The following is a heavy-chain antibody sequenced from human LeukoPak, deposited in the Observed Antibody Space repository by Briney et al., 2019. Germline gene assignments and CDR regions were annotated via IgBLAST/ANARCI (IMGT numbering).Heavy chain of an antibody. CDR3: AREAYYDFWSGYYTQFYYFDY. D-gene: IGHD3-3*01. J-gene: IGHJ4*02. CDR2: ISAYNGNT. CDR1: GYTFTSYG. V-gene: IGHV1-18*01. Sequence: ASVKVSCKASGYTFTSYGISWVRQAPGQGLEWMGWISAYNGNTNYAQKLQGRVTMTTDTSTSTAYMKLRSLRSDDTAVYYCAREAYYDFWSGYYTQFYYFDYWGQGTLVTVSS.